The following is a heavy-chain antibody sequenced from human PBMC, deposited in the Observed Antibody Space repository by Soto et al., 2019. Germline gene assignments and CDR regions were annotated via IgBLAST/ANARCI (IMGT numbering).Heavy chain of an antibody. CDR3: AQAMYSSKTDFDY. V-gene: IGHV3-11*01. J-gene: IGHJ4*02. CDR1: GFTFSDYY. D-gene: IGHD6-13*01. Sequence: QVQLVVSGGGLVKPGGSLRLSCVASGFTFSDYYMSWFRQAPGKGLEWVSYISSGSSTISYSDSVKGRFTISRDSAKNSLYLPMNSLRAEDTAVYYCAQAMYSSKTDFDYWGQGTLVTVSS. CDR2: ISSGSSTI.